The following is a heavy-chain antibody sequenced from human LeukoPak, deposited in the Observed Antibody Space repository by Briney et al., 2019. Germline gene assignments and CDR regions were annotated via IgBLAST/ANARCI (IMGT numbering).Heavy chain of an antibody. CDR1: GFTFSSYA. CDR3: ARDGAYYYDSGTYYCDY. Sequence: PGGSLRLSCAASGFTFSSYAMSWVRQAPGKGLEWVSAISGSGGSTYYADSVKGRFTISRDNAKNSLYLQMNSLRAEDTAVYYCARDGAYYYDSGTYYCDYWGQGTLVTVSS. CDR2: ISGSGGST. V-gene: IGHV3-23*01. D-gene: IGHD3-22*01. J-gene: IGHJ4*02.